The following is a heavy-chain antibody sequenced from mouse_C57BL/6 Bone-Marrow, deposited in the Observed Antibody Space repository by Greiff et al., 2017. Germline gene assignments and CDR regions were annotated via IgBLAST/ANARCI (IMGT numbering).Heavy chain of an antibody. V-gene: IGHV1-85*01. J-gene: IGHJ1*03. CDR3: ARLEFDGSGGDWYFDV. CDR2: IYPRDGST. Sequence: VQLQQSGPELVKPGASVKLSCKASGYTFTSYDINWVKQRPGQGLEWIGWIYPRDGSTKYNEKFKGKATLTVDPSSSTAYMELHSLTSEDSAVFFCARLEFDGSGGDWYFDVGGTGTTVTVSS. CDR1: GYTFTSYD. D-gene: IGHD1-1*01.